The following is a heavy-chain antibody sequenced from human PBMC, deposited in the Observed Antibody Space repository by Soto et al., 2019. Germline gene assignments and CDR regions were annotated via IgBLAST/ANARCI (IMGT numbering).Heavy chain of an antibody. CDR2: ISAYNGNT. Sequence: ASVKVSCKASGYTFTSYGISWVRQAPGQGLEWMGWISAYNGNTNYAQKLQGRVTMTTDTSTSTAYMELRSLRSDDTAVYYCARSIRDPYYYYYYYMDVWGKGTTVTVSS. D-gene: IGHD6-6*01. CDR1: GYTFTSYG. V-gene: IGHV1-18*01. CDR3: ARSIRDPYYYYYYYMDV. J-gene: IGHJ6*03.